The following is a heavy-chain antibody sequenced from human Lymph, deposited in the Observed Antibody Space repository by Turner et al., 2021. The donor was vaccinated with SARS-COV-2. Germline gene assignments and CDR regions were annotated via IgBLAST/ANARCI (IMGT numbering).Heavy chain of an antibody. D-gene: IGHD6-13*01. CDR3: ARDLGTYGMDV. Sequence: EVQLVETGGGLIQPGGSLRLTCAASGIIVSSNYMNWVRQAPGKGLDWVSVIYSGGTTYYAVSVKGRFTISRDNSKNTLYLQMNSLRVEDTAVYYCARDLGTYGMDVWGQGTTVTVSS. CDR1: GIIVSSNY. J-gene: IGHJ6*02. CDR2: IYSGGTT. V-gene: IGHV3-53*02.